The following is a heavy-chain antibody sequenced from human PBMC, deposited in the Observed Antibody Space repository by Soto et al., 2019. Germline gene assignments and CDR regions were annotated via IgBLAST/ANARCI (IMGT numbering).Heavy chain of an antibody. V-gene: IGHV4-39*01. CDR1: GGSISSSSYY. CDR3: ACSSYGSGSYWSGEPLYGMDV. CDR2: IYYSGST. Sequence: PSETLSLTCTVSGGSISSSSYYWGWIRQPPGKGLEWIGSIYYSGSTYYNPSLKSRVTISVDTSKNQFSLKLSSVTAADTAVYYFACSSYGSGSYWSGEPLYGMDVWGQGTTVTVSS. J-gene: IGHJ6*02. D-gene: IGHD3-10*01.